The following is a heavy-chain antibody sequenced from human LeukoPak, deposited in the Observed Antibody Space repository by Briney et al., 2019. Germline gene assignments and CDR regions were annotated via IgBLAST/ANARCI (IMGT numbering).Heavy chain of an antibody. V-gene: IGHV1-18*01. CDR1: GYTFRNYG. D-gene: IGHD4-17*01. J-gene: IGHJ4*02. CDR3: AREGHDYGDNTPDY. CDR2: VSPYNDNT. Sequence: ASVKVSCKASGYTFRNYGILWVRQAPGQGLEWMGWVSPYNDNTNYAQNFQGRVTMTTDTSTNLAYMELRSLRHDDTAVYYCAREGHDYGDNTPDYWGRGTLVTVSS.